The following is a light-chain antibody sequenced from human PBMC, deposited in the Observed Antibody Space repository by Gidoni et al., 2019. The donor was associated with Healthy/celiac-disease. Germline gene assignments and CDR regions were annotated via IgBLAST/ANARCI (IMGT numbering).Light chain of an antibody. CDR2: WAS. Sequence: DIVMTQSPYSLAVSLGERATINCKSSQTAVYRSDNRNYLAWYQQKPGQSPKLLIYWASTRASGVPDRFSGSGSGTDFTLTISTLQAEDAAVYFCQQYYDSPRTFGQGTKVEIK. CDR1: QTAVYRSDNRNY. CDR3: QQYYDSPRT. V-gene: IGKV4-1*01. J-gene: IGKJ1*01.